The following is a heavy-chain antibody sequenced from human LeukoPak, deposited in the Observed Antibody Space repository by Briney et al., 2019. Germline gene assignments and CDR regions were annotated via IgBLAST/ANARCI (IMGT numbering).Heavy chain of an antibody. Sequence: GGSLRLSCVMSGFTLSSFTMHWVRQTPGKGLEWVASISSSSSHTYYADSLKGRFIISRDNAKNSLSLQMDSLSADDTAVHYCAGGRWELLRMDHWGQGALVTVSS. J-gene: IGHJ4*02. CDR1: GFTLSSFT. CDR3: AGGRWELLRMDH. V-gene: IGHV3-21*06. CDR2: ISSSSSHT. D-gene: IGHD1-26*01.